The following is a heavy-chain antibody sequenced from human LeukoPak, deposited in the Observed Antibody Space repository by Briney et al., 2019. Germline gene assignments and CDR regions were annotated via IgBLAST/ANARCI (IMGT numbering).Heavy chain of an antibody. V-gene: IGHV3-23*01. D-gene: IGHD5-12*01. Sequence: GGSLRLSCAASGFTLSSYAMSWVRQAPGKGLEWVSAISGSGGSTYYADSVKGRFTISGDNSKNTLYLQMNSLRAEDTAVYYCAKDLDFSGYDPTFDYWGQGTLVTVSS. CDR1: GFTLSSYA. J-gene: IGHJ4*02. CDR2: ISGSGGST. CDR3: AKDLDFSGYDPTFDY.